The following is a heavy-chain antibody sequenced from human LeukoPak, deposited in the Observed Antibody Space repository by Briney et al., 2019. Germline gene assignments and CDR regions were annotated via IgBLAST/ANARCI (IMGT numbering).Heavy chain of an antibody. J-gene: IGHJ4*02. CDR1: GGSISSYY. V-gene: IGHV4-59*01. D-gene: IGHD2-21*02. CDR3: ARLAYCGADCYLPDY. Sequence: SETLSLTCTVSGGSISSYYWSWFRQPPRKGLEWIGHIYYSGSTNYNPSLKSRVTISVDTSTNQTSLKLSSVTAADTAVYYCARLAYCGADCYLPDYWGQGTLVTVSS. CDR2: IYYSGST.